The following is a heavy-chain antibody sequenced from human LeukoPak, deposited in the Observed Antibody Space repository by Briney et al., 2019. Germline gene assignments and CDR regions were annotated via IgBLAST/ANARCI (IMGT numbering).Heavy chain of an antibody. CDR1: GFTLSSYG. CDR3: AKHTYYDGSGWGFDY. D-gene: IGHD3-22*01. CDR2: ISGSGGST. Sequence: PGGSLRLSSAASGFTLSSYGMSWVRQAPGKGLEWVSAISGSGGSTYYADSLKGRFTISRDNSKNTLYLQMNSLRAEDTAIYYCAKHTYYDGSGWGFDYWGQGTLVTVSS. V-gene: IGHV3-23*01. J-gene: IGHJ4*02.